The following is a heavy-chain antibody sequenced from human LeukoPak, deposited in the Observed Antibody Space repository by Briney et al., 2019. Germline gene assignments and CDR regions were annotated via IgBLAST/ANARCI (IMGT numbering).Heavy chain of an antibody. Sequence: PGGSLRLSCTASGFTFSSYAMSWVRQAPGKGLERVSGISSSGGNTYHADSVKGRFTISRDNSKNTLYLQMKSLRAEDTAVYYCARLVWLDRNFDYWRQGTLLTVSS. J-gene: IGHJ4*02. V-gene: IGHV3-23*01. D-gene: IGHD6-19*01. CDR1: GFTFSSYA. CDR2: ISSSGGNT. CDR3: ARLVWLDRNFDY.